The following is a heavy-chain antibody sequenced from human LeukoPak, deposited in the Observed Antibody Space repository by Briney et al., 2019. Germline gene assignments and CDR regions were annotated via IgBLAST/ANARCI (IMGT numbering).Heavy chain of an antibody. J-gene: IGHJ5*02. CDR2: ISYDGSNK. CDR3: ARGFRGYGDYLNWFDP. V-gene: IGHV3-30*04. D-gene: IGHD4-17*01. CDR1: GFTFSSYA. Sequence: GGSLRLSCAASGFTFSSYAMHWVRQAPGKGLEWVAVISYDGSNKYYADSVKGRFTISRDNSKNTLYLQMNSLRAEDTAVYYCARGFRGYGDYLNWFDPWGQGTLVTVSS.